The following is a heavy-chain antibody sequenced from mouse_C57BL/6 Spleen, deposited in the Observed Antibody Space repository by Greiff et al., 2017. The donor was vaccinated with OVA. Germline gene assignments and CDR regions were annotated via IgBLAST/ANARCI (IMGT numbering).Heavy chain of an antibody. CDR1: GYTFTDYY. D-gene: IGHD2-1*01. CDR2: INPNNGGT. CDR3: ASVYYSY. V-gene: IGHV1-26*01. J-gene: IGHJ2*01. Sequence: EVQLQQSGPELVKPGASVKISCKASGYTFTDYYMNWVKQSHGKSLEWIGDINPNNGGTSYNQKFKGKATLTVDKSSSTAYMELRSLTSEDSAVYYCASVYYSYWGQGTTLTVSS.